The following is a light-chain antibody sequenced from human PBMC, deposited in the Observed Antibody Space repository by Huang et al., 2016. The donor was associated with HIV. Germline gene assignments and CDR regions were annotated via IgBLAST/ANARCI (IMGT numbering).Light chain of an antibody. CDR1: QDIINY. CDR2: DAS. CDR3: QQYDSFPFT. Sequence: DIRMTQSPSSLSATVGDRVTITCQASQDIINYLSWYPQKPGKAPKVLIYDASNLEAGVPSRFSGGGSGTDFTLTISSLQPEDIATYFCQQYDSFPFTFGQGTKLDIK. V-gene: IGKV1-33*01. J-gene: IGKJ2*01.